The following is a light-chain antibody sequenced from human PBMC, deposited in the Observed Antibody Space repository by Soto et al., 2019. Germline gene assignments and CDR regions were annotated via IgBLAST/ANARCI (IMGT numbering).Light chain of an antibody. J-gene: IGLJ2*01. CDR3: SSYTSSITRV. V-gene: IGLV2-14*01. CDR2: DVN. Sequence: QSVLTQPASVSGSPGQSITISCTGTSSDVGAYNYVSWYQQHPGKAPKVMIYDVNNRPSGVSNRFSGSKSGNTASLTISGLQTEDEADYYCSSYTSSITRVFGGGTKLTVL. CDR1: SSDVGAYNY.